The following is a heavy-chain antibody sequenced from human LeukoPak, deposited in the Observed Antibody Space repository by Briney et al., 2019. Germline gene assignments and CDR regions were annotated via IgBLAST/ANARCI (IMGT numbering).Heavy chain of an antibody. CDR2: IIPILGIA. CDR3: ATNYYGSGSYTYYFDY. J-gene: IGHJ4*02. Sequence: SVKVSCKASGGTFSSYTISWVRQAPGQGLEWMGRIIPILGIANYAQKFQGRVTITADKSTSTAYMELSSLRSEDTAVYYCATNYYGSGSYTYYFDYWGQGTLVPVSS. CDR1: GGTFSSYT. D-gene: IGHD3-10*01. V-gene: IGHV1-69*02.